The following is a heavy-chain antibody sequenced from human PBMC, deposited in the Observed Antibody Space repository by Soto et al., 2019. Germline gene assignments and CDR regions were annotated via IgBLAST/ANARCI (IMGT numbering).Heavy chain of an antibody. J-gene: IGHJ5*02. CDR2: INHSGST. V-gene: IGHV4-34*01. D-gene: IGHD2-2*01. CDR1: GGSFSVYY. CDR3: ASRTDIVVVPAVKGVYNWFDP. Sequence: PSETLSLTCAVYGGSFSVYYWSLIRQPPGKGLEWIGEINHSGSTNYNPSLKSRVTISVDTSKNQFSLKLSSVTAADTDVYYCASRTDIVVVPAVKGVYNWFDPWGQGTLVTVSS.